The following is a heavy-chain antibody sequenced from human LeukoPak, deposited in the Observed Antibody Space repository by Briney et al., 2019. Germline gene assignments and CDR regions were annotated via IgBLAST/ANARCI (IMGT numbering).Heavy chain of an antibody. D-gene: IGHD2-21*02. CDR2: VSGDGSQT. CDR3: AKAIDSRGHWYERGADY. V-gene: IGHV3-23*01. Sequence: GXXXLXXAASXFXXRDYXXSXVRQVTGEALEWVXTVSGDGSQTYDSVSLKGRFTISRDNFDNTVYLRMSGLRAEDTAIYYCAKAIDSRGHWYERGADYWGQGTPVTVSS. J-gene: IGHJ4*02. CDR1: XFXXRDYX.